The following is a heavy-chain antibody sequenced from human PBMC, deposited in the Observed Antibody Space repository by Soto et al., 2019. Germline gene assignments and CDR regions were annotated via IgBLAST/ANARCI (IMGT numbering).Heavy chain of an antibody. CDR2: IIPIFGTA. D-gene: IGHD2-21*01. CDR3: ARGVEMATIPLGYYYGMDV. Sequence: QVQLVQSGAEVKKPGSSVKVSCKASGGTFSSYAISWVRQAPGQGLEWMGGIIPIFGTANYAQKFQGRVTITADESTSTAYMELSSLRSEDTAVYYCARGVEMATIPLGYYYGMDVWGQGTTVTVSS. V-gene: IGHV1-69*12. CDR1: GGTFSSYA. J-gene: IGHJ6*02.